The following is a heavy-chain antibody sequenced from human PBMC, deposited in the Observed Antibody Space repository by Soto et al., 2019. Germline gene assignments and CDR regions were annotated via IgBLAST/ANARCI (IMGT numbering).Heavy chain of an antibody. D-gene: IGHD2-8*01. Sequence: GASVKVSCKASGYTFTSYYMHWVRQAPGQGLEWMGIINPSGGSTSYAQKFQGRVTMTRDTSTSTVYMELSSLRSDDTAVYYCARGVYATTLYSYYYMDVWGKGTTVTVSS. CDR2: INPSGGST. V-gene: IGHV1-46*03. CDR3: ARGVYATTLYSYYYMDV. J-gene: IGHJ6*03. CDR1: GYTFTSYY.